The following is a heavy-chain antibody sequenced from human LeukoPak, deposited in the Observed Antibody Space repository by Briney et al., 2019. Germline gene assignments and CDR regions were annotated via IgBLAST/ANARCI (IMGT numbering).Heavy chain of an antibody. Sequence: GGSLRLSCAASGFIFSSYAMSWVRQAPGKGLEWVSTISGSGGSTYYADSVKGRFTISRDNSKNTVYLQMNSLRAEDTAVYYCAKDYSSASYYVDYWGQGILVTVSS. CDR3: AKDYSSASYYVDY. CDR2: ISGSGGST. D-gene: IGHD3-22*01. CDR1: GFIFSSYA. V-gene: IGHV3-23*01. J-gene: IGHJ4*02.